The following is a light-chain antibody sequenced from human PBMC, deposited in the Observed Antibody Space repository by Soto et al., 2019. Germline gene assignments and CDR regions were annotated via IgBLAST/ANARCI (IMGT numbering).Light chain of an antibody. CDR2: LNSDGSH. J-gene: IGLJ2*01. CDR1: SGHSSYA. CDR3: QTWGTGEV. Sequence: QAVVTQSPSASASLGASVKLTCTLSSGHSSYAIAWHQQQPEKGTRYLMKLNSDGSHSKGDGIPDRFSGSSSGAERYLTISNPQSEDEADYYCQTWGTGEVFGGGTKVTVL. V-gene: IGLV4-69*01.